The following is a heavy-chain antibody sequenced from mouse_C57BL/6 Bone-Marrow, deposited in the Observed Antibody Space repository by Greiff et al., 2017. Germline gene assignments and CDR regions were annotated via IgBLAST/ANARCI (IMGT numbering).Heavy chain of an antibody. J-gene: IGHJ4*01. CDR2: ISYDGSN. CDR3: ARLPGDGKDYAMDY. V-gene: IGHV3-6*01. D-gene: IGHD2-1*01. Sequence: VQLKESGPGLVKPSQSLSLTCSVTGYSITSGYYWNWIRQFPGNKLEWMGYISYDGSNNYNPSLKNRISITRDTSKNQFFLKLNSVTTEDTATYDCARLPGDGKDYAMDYWGQGTSVTVSS. CDR1: GYSITSGYY.